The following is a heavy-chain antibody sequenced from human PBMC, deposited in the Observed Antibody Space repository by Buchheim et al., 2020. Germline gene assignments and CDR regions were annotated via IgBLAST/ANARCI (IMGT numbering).Heavy chain of an antibody. CDR2: INHSGST. CDR1: GGSFSGYY. CDR3: ARGLRRGSWFDP. Sequence: QVQLQQWGAGLLKPSETLSLTCAVYGGSFSGYYWSWIRQPPGKGLEWIGEINHSGSTNYNPSLKSRVTISVDTSKHQFSLKLSSVTAADTAVYYCARGLRRGSWFDPWGQGTL. V-gene: IGHV4-34*01. D-gene: IGHD3-10*01. J-gene: IGHJ5*02.